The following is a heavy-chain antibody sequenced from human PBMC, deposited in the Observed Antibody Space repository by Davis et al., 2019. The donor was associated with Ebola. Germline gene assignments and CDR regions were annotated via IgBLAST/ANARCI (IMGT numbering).Heavy chain of an antibody. CDR1: GYSFTSYW. D-gene: IGHD5-12*01. CDR3: ARHHSGYDSFDY. V-gene: IGHV5-10-1*01. Sequence: KVSCKGSGYSFTSYWISWVRQMPGKGLERMGRIDPSDSYTNYSPSFQGHVTISADKSISTAYLQWSSLKASDTAMYYCARHHSGYDSFDYWGQGTLVTVSS. J-gene: IGHJ4*02. CDR2: IDPSDSYT.